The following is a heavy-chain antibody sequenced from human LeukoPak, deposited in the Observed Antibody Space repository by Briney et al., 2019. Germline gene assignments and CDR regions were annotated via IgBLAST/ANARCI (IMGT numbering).Heavy chain of an antibody. CDR2: IIPYYGTT. J-gene: IGHJ5*02. Sequence: GASVKVSCKASGRIFTSYAVSWVRHLPGQGLEWMGGIIPYYGTTNYAQKFQGRVTITADESTSTAYMELSSLRSEDTAVYYCARRMRGSYNTWFDPWGQGTLVTVSS. CDR1: GRIFTSYA. V-gene: IGHV1-69*13. CDR3: ARRMRGSYNTWFDP. D-gene: IGHD1-26*01.